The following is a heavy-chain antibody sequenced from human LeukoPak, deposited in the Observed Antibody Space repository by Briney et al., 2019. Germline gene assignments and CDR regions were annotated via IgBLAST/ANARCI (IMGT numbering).Heavy chain of an antibody. CDR3: AGEVGGSWFDP. CDR1: GGSISSGSHY. J-gene: IGHJ5*02. V-gene: IGHV4-61*02. Sequence: PAETLSLTCTVSGGSISSGSHYWSWIRQPAGKGLEWIGLIYSSGNTNYNPSLTSRVTIPLDTSKNQFSLKLSSVTAADTAVYYCAGEVGGSWFDPWGLGTLVTVSS. CDR2: IYSSGNT. D-gene: IGHD1-26*01.